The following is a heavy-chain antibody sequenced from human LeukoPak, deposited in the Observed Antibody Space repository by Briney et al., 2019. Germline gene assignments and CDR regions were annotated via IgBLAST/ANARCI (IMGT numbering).Heavy chain of an antibody. V-gene: IGHV4-34*01. D-gene: IGHD6-13*01. CDR1: GGSFSGYY. J-gene: IGHJ3*02. CDR3: AIEIAAAGTVQGPPI. Sequence: SETLSLTCAVYGGSFSGYYWSWIRQPPGKGLEWIGGINHSGSTNYNPALKRRVTISVDTSKNQFSLKLSSVPAADTAVYYCAIEIAAAGTVQGPPIWGQGTMVTVSS. CDR2: INHSGST.